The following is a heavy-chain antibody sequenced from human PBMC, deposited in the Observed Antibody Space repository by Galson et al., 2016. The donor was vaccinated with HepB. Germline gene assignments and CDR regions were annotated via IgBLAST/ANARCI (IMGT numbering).Heavy chain of an antibody. J-gene: IGHJ4*02. CDR1: GFTFSNYV. Sequence: SLRLSCAASGFTFSNYVMHWVRQAPGKGLEWVAVVANDARYKHYGDSVKGRFAISRDNSRNTLYLTMNSVRAEDTAVYYCTSWEAVGGLDIDYGGQGTLVTVSS. V-gene: IGHV3-30*03. CDR3: TSWEAVGGLDIDY. D-gene: IGHD6-19*01. CDR2: VANDARYK.